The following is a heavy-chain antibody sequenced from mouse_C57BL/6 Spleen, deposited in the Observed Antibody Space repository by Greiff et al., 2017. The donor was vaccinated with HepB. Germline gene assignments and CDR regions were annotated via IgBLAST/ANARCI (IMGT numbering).Heavy chain of an antibody. CDR2: IYPRSGNT. CDR1: GYTFTSYG. CDR3: ARGGGGRSFDV. J-gene: IGHJ1*03. V-gene: IGHV1-81*01. Sequence: VQLQESGAELARPGASVKLSCKASGYTFTSYGISWVKQRTGQGLEWIGEIYPRSGNTYYNEKFKGKATLTADKSSSTAYMELRSLTSEDSAVYFCARGGGGRSFDVWGTGTTVTVSS.